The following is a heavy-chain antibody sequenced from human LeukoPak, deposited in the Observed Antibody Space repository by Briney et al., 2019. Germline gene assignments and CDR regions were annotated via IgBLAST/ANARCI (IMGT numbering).Heavy chain of an antibody. D-gene: IGHD3/OR15-3a*01. CDR3: ARLSAWCYGLAPIDY. CDR2: IYSGGGT. V-gene: IGHV3-66*04. CDR1: GFTVSSNY. J-gene: IGHJ4*02. Sequence: RGSLRLSCAASGFTVSSNYMSWVRQAPGKGLEWVSVIYSGGGTYYADSPKGRFTITRNNYKKKLYLQMNGVRAEDTAVYYCARLSAWCYGLAPIDYWGQGTMVTVSS.